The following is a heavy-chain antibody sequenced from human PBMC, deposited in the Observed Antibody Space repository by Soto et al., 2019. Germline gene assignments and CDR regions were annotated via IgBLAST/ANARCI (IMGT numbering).Heavy chain of an antibody. Sequence: QVQLQESGPGLVKPSQTLSLTCTVSGGSISSGDYYWSWIRQPPGKGLEWIGYIYYSGSTYYNPSLKSRVTISVDTSKNQFSLKLSSVTAADTAVYYCARETGLKKGYSYGRAKDWFDPWGQGTLVTVSS. J-gene: IGHJ5*02. V-gene: IGHV4-30-4*01. D-gene: IGHD5-18*01. CDR1: GGSISSGDYY. CDR3: ARETGLKKGYSYGRAKDWFDP. CDR2: IYYSGST.